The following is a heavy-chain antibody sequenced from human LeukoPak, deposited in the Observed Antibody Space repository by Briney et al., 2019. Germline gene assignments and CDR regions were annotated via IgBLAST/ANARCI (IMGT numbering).Heavy chain of an antibody. CDR2: IKNDGSTT. J-gene: IGHJ3*02. V-gene: IGHV3-23*01. CDR1: GFTFSSYA. CDR3: ARDPYGXTSAXXI. Sequence: GGSLRLSCAASGFTFSSYAMSWVRQAPGKGLEWVSTIKNDGSTTDYADSVKGRFTISRDNSKNTLYLQMNSLRAEDTAVYYCARDPYGXTSAXXIWGQGTMVTVS. D-gene: IGHD4-23*01.